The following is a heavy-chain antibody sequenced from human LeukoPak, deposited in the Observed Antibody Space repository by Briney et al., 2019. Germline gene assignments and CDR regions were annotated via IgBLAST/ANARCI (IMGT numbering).Heavy chain of an antibody. J-gene: IGHJ4*02. CDR1: GYTFTSYA. CDR3: ARDAPFVGGFDY. Sequence: EASVKVSCTASGYTFTSYAMHWVRQAPGQRLEWMGWINAGNGNTKYSQKFQGRVTITRDTSASTAYMELSSLRSEDTAVYYCARDAPFVGGFDYWGQGTLVTVSS. D-gene: IGHD2-15*01. V-gene: IGHV1-3*01. CDR2: INAGNGNT.